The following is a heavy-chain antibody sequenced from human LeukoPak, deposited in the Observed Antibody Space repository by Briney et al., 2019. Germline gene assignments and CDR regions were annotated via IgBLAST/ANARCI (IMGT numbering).Heavy chain of an antibody. CDR3: ARDENSDWYFGY. CDR2: ISYDGRNK. Sequence: GGSLRLSCVASGFIFSRYAMHWVRQAPGKGLEWVAVISYDGRNKYYADSVKGRFTISRDNSKNTLYLQMNSLRAEDTAMYYCARDENSDWYFGYWGQGTLVTVSS. D-gene: IGHD6-19*01. V-gene: IGHV3-30*04. CDR1: GFIFSRYA. J-gene: IGHJ4*02.